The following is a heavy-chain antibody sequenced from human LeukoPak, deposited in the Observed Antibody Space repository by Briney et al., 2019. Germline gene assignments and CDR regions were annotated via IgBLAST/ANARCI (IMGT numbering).Heavy chain of an antibody. CDR2: ISSTGYTI. V-gene: IGHV3-48*03. CDR1: GFTFSSYE. CDR3: ARDRADGGSGGDPFDV. D-gene: IGHD3-10*01. Sequence: GGSLRLSXAPSGFTFSSYEMNWVRQAPGRGLEWVSYISSTGYTIKYADSVKGRFTISRDNSKNSLFLQMNSLRGEDTAVYYCARDRADGGSGGDPFDVWGQGTMVTVSS. J-gene: IGHJ3*01.